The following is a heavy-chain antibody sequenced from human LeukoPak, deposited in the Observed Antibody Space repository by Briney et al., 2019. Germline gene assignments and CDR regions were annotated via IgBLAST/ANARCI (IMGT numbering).Heavy chain of an antibody. J-gene: IGHJ6*03. CDR1: GFTFSSYW. CDR3: ARVTGLHVRDWVYSHYYYYMDV. Sequence: PGGSLRLSCAASGFTFSSYWMSWVRQAPGKGLEWVANIKQDGSEKYYVDSVKGRFTISRDNAKNSLYLQMNSLRAEDTAVYYCARVTGLHVRDWVYSHYYYYMDVWGKGTTVTVSS. CDR2: IKQDGSEK. D-gene: IGHD3/OR15-3a*01. V-gene: IGHV3-7*01.